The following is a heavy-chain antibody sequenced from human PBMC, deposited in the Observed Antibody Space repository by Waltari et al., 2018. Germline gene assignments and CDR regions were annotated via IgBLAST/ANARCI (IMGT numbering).Heavy chain of an antibody. D-gene: IGHD6-13*01. CDR2: INPNSGGT. CDR1: GYTLTGYY. Sequence: QVQLVQSGAEVKKPGASVKVPCKAAGYTLTGYYTPWRRRAPGQGLEWMGWINPNSGGTNYAQKFQGRVTMTRDTSISTAYMELSRLRSDDTAVYYCARSLNIAAAPGAHWGQGTLVTVSS. J-gene: IGHJ4*02. CDR3: ARSLNIAAAPGAH. V-gene: IGHV1-2*02.